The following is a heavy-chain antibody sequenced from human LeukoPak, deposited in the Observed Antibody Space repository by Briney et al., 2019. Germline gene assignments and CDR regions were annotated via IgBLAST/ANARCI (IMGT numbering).Heavy chain of an antibody. J-gene: IGHJ1*01. CDR3: ARGYCSGGGCYTAEYLPH. CDR2: MRPNSGET. V-gene: IGHV1-8*02. Sequence: ASVKVSCKASGYTFTNFEINWVRQVAGQGLEWMGWMRPNSGETVNVQKFQGRVTMTRDISTSTAYMELTGLRSDDTALYFCARGYCSGGGCYTAEYLPHWGQGTLVTVSS. CDR1: GYTFTNFE. D-gene: IGHD2-15*01.